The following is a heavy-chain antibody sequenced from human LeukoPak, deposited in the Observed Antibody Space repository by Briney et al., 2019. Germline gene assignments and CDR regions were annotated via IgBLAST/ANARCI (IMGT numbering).Heavy chain of an antibody. CDR2: ISYDGSNK. Sequence: GGSLRLSCAASGFTFSSYGMHWVRQAPGKGLEWVAVISYDGSNKYYADSVKGRFTISRDNSKNTLYLQMNSLRAEDTAVYYCGSGIAAEDSVAIEYWGQGTLVTVSS. CDR3: GSGIAAEDSVAIEY. J-gene: IGHJ4*02. D-gene: IGHD6-13*01. V-gene: IGHV3-30*03. CDR1: GFTFSSYG.